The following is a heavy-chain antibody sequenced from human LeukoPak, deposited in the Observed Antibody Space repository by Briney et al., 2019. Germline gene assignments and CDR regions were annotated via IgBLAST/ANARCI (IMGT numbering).Heavy chain of an antibody. CDR2: INHSGST. Sequence: SQTLSLTCTVSGGSISSGDYYWSWIRQPPGKGLEWIGEINHSGSTNYNPSLKSRVTISVDTSKNQFSLKLSSVTAADTAVYYCAREAHSSGWYRRLWGNYNDYWGQGTLVTVSS. V-gene: IGHV4-30-4*08. D-gene: IGHD6-19*01. CDR1: GGSISSGDYY. J-gene: IGHJ4*02. CDR3: AREAHSSGWYRRLWGNYNDY.